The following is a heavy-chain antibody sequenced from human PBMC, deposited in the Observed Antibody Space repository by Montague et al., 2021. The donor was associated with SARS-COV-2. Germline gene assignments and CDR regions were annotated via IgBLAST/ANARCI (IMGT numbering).Heavy chain of an antibody. CDR2: IYYSGST. CDR1: GGSISSSSYY. D-gene: IGHD3-22*01. J-gene: IGHJ4*02. V-gene: IGHV4-39*01. Sequence: SETLSLTCTASGGSISSSSYYWGWIRQPPGKGLEWIGSIYYSGSTYYNPSLKSRVTISVDTSKNQFSLKLSSVTAADTAVYYCARQSPVTMIVVVISGRFDYWGQGTLVTVSS. CDR3: ARQSPVTMIVVVISGRFDY.